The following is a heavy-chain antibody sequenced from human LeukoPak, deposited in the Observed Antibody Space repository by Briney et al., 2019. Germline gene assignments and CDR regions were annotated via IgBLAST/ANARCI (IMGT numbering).Heavy chain of an antibody. Sequence: SETLSLTCTISGGSVRSYYWSWIRQPPGEGLEWIAYIHNSGSTNYNPSLKSRVTISVDTSKNHFSLKLSSVTAADTAVYYCVRDWEGFNFDIWGQGTMVTVSS. V-gene: IGHV4-59*02. CDR2: IHNSGST. D-gene: IGHD1-26*01. CDR3: VRDWEGFNFDI. CDR1: GGSVRSYY. J-gene: IGHJ3*02.